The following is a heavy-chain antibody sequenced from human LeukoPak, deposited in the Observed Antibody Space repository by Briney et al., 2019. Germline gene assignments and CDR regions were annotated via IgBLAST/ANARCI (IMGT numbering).Heavy chain of an antibody. V-gene: IGHV3-23*01. CDR1: GITLSNYG. CDR2: ISESGGRT. Sequence: GGSLTLSCAVSGITLSNYGTSWARQAPGKGLEWVAGISESGGRTNYADCVKGGFTISRDNPKNTLYLQMNSLRAEDTDVYFCAKRGVVIRVILVGFHKEAYYFDSWGQGALVTVSS. CDR3: AKRGVVIRVILVGFHKEAYYFDS. J-gene: IGHJ4*02. D-gene: IGHD3-22*01.